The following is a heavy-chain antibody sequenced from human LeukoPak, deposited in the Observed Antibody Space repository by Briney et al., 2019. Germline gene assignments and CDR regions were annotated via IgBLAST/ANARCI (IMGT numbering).Heavy chain of an antibody. D-gene: IGHD6-13*01. CDR3: AKAYNSSSWTDFDY. J-gene: IGHJ4*02. Sequence: GGSLRLSCAASGITFSSYAMSWVRQAPGNGLEWVSAISGSGGSTYYADSVKGRFTVSRDNSKNTLYLQMNSLRAEETAVYYCAKAYNSSSWTDFDYWGQGTLVTVSS. CDR2: ISGSGGST. CDR1: GITFSSYA. V-gene: IGHV3-23*01.